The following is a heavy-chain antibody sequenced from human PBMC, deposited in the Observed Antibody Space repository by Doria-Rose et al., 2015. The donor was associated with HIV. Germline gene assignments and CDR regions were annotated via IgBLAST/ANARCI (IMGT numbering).Heavy chain of an antibody. CDR1: GVSLSSPGMG. CDR2: IFSDDER. CDR3: ARIKSSMWYHKYYFDF. D-gene: IGHD6-13*01. Sequence: QVTLKESGPVLVKPTETLTLTCTVSGVSLSSPGMGVSWIRQPPGKALEWLANIFSDDERSYKTSLKSRLTISRGTSKSQLVLTMTDMGPVDTATYDCARIKSSMWYHKYYFDFWGQGTLVIVSA. J-gene: IGHJ4*02. V-gene: IGHV2-26*01.